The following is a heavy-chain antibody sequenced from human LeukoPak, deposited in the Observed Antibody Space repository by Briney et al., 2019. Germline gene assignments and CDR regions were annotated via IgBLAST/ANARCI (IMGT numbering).Heavy chain of an antibody. D-gene: IGHD1-26*01. Sequence: GGSLRLSCAASGFTFSSYEMNWVRQAPGKGLEWVSYISSSGSTIYYADSVKGRFTISRDNSKNTLYLQMNSLRAEDTAVYYCARERIIESYLNDAFDMWGQGTMVTVSS. V-gene: IGHV3-48*03. J-gene: IGHJ3*02. CDR3: ARERIIESYLNDAFDM. CDR2: ISSSGSTI. CDR1: GFTFSSYE.